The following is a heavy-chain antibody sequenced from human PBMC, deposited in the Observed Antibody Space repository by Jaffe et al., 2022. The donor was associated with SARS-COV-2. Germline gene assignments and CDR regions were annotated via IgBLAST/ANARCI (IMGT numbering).Heavy chain of an antibody. CDR2: IYTSGST. D-gene: IGHD4-4*01. V-gene: IGHV4-61*02. Sequence: QVQLQESGPGLVKPSQTLSLTCTVSGGSISSGSYYWSWIRQPAGKGLEWIGRIYTSGSTNYNPSLKSRVTISVDTSKNQFSLKLSSVTAADTAVYYCAGEGPYDYTNYYYGMDVWGQGTTVTVSS. CDR1: GGSISSGSYY. CDR3: AGEGPYDYTNYYYGMDV. J-gene: IGHJ6*02.